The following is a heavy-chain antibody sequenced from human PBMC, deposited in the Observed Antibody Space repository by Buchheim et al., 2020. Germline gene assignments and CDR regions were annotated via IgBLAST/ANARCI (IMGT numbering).Heavy chain of an antibody. CDR2: VKKDGSET. CDR1: GFTFTNNG. CDR3: ARGGGWTDF. Sequence: EVQLVESGGGLVQPGGSLRLSCAASGFTFTNNGMSWVRQPPGKGLEWVASVKKDGSETYYVDFARGRFTISRDNAKNSLYLQMNSLRAEDTAVYFCARGGGWTDFWGQGTL. J-gene: IGHJ4*02. D-gene: IGHD6-19*01. V-gene: IGHV3-7*01.